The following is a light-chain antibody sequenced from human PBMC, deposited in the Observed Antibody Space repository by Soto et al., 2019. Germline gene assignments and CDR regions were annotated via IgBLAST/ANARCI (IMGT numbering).Light chain of an antibody. CDR3: QQYYSAPIT. J-gene: IGKJ4*01. CDR1: QSVLSSSNNKNY. CDR2: WAS. Sequence: DIVMTQSPDSLAVSLGERATFNCKSSQSVLSSSNNKNYLAWFQHKPGQPPKQVIYWASTRESGVPDRFSGSGSGTDFPLTISSLQAEDVAVYYCQQYYSAPITFGGGTKVEIK. V-gene: IGKV4-1*01.